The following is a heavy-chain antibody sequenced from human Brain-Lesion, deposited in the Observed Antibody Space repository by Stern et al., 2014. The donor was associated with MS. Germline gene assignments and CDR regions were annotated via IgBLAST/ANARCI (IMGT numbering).Heavy chain of an antibody. D-gene: IGHD1-26*01. CDR3: ARDHYLGMDV. Sequence: VQLVESGAEVKKPGASVKVSCKTSGYIFTSYYIHWVRQAPGQGLEWMAWINPNTGGTKYAQKFQGRVTMSRDTSISTAYVELSSLTSDDTAVYYCARDHYLGMDVWGQGTTVTVSS. J-gene: IGHJ6*02. CDR2: INPNTGGT. V-gene: IGHV1-2*02. CDR1: GYIFTSYY.